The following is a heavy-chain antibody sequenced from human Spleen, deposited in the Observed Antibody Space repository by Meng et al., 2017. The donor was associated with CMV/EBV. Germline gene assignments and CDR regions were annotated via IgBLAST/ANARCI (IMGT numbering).Heavy chain of an antibody. D-gene: IGHD3-16*01. Sequence: ASVKVSCKPSGYTSSDNFLHWVRQAPGQGLEWMGWIDPKSGATNYAQKFQGRVTLTRDTSTSTAYMELSRLRSDDTAVYYCARGGMNYHYYDIDVWGQGTTVTVSS. CDR1: GYTSSDNF. V-gene: IGHV1-2*02. CDR3: ARGGMNYHYYDIDV. CDR2: IDPKSGAT. J-gene: IGHJ6*02.